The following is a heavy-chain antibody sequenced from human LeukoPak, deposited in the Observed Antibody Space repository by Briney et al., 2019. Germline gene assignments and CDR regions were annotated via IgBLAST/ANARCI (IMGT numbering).Heavy chain of an antibody. D-gene: IGHD2-15*01. CDR2: INHSGST. Sequence: KPSETLSLTCAVFGGSFSGYYWSWIRQPPGKGLEWIGEINHSGSTNYNPSLKSRVTISVDTSKNQFSLKLSSVTAADTAVYYCARGRLMVVAATPNYFDYWGQGPLVTVSS. V-gene: IGHV4-34*01. CDR1: GGSFSGYY. J-gene: IGHJ4*02. CDR3: ARGRLMVVAATPNYFDY.